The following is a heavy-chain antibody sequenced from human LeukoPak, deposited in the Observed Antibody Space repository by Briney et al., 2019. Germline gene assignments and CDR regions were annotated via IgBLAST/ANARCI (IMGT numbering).Heavy chain of an antibody. J-gene: IGHJ3*02. Sequence: GESLKISCEASGYTFTNYWIGWVRQMPGKGLEWMGIIYPDDSDTKYSPSFQGQVTISADKSISTAYLQWSSLKASDTAMYYCARSVAEDAFDIWGQGTMVTVSS. CDR3: ARSVAEDAFDI. CDR2: IYPDDSDT. CDR1: GYTFTNYW. V-gene: IGHV5-51*01. D-gene: IGHD6-19*01.